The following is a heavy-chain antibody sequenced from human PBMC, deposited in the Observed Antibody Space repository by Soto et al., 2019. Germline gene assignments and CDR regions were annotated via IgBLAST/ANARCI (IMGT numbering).Heavy chain of an antibody. V-gene: IGHV3-23*01. Sequence: PGGSLRLSCAASGFTFSNYAMSWVRQAPGKGLEWVSAVRDTGDNTYYADSVKGRFTISRDNSKNTLFLQMNSLRAEDTAVYYCAKDQGFGGYDEYYSYYYSMDVWGRGTTVTVSS. CDR1: GFTFSNYA. D-gene: IGHD5-12*01. CDR2: VRDTGDNT. J-gene: IGHJ6*02. CDR3: AKDQGFGGYDEYYSYYYSMDV.